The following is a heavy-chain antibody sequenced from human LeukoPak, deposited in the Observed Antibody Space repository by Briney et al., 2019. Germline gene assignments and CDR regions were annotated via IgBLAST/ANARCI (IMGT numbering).Heavy chain of an antibody. CDR3: ARGRGVAARRGFDF. J-gene: IGHJ4*02. CDR1: GESFSNHY. Sequence: SETLSLSCVVNGESFSNHYWTWIRQSPGKGLEWIGEIEHRGNTNYNPSLTSRVTISVDTSKNEFSLKLKSVTATDTAVFYCARGRGVAARRGFDFWGQGTLVTVSS. CDR2: IEHRGNT. V-gene: IGHV4-34*01. D-gene: IGHD6-6*01.